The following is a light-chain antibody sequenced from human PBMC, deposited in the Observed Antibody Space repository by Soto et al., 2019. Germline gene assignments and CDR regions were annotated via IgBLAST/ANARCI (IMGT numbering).Light chain of an antibody. J-gene: IGLJ3*02. Sequence: QSALTQPPSMSAAPGQRVTISCSGDSSNMGINYVSWFQQFPGTAPKLLIYDNYYRPSGIPDRFSGSKSGTSATLGITGLQTGDEADYYCATWNRDMNVVFGGGTKVTVL. V-gene: IGLV1-51*01. CDR3: ATWNRDMNVV. CDR2: DNY. CDR1: SSNMGINY.